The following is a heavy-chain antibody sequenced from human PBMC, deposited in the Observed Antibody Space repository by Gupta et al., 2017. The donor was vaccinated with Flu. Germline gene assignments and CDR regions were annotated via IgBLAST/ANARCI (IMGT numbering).Heavy chain of an antibody. CDR2: IRSKAYGGTT. Sequence: TFGDYAMSWVRQAPGKGLEWVGFIRSKAYGGTTEYAASVKGRFTISRDDSKSIAYLQMNSLKTEDTAVYYCTREIDYYYGMDVWGQGTTVTVSS. V-gene: IGHV3-49*04. J-gene: IGHJ6*02. D-gene: IGHD3-22*01. CDR1: TFGDYA. CDR3: TREIDYYYGMDV.